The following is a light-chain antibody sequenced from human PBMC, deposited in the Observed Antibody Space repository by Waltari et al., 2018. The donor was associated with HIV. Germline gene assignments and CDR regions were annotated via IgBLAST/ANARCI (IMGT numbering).Light chain of an antibody. J-gene: IGKJ5*01. CDR2: GAS. V-gene: IGKV3-15*01. Sequence: VVLTQSPDTLSVSPGLRAYVSCRASRGISSDLARYQQKPPQAPRLLINGASTRATGSPARCSGSGSCTEFTLTINSLQSEDFAVYFCQQYNNWPPITFGQGTRLEIE. CDR3: QQYNNWPPIT. CDR1: RGISSD.